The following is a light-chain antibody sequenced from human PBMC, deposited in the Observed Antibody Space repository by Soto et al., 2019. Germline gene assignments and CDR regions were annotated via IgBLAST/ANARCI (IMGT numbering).Light chain of an antibody. CDR1: QSVISKY. V-gene: IGKV3-20*01. CDR2: AAS. J-gene: IGKJ1*01. Sequence: VLTQSPGTVSLSPGERVTLSCRASQSVISKYLAWYQQRPGQAPRLLIYAASSMAKGIPDRFSGSGSGTDFPLSISSLEPEDFAGYYCQQYGSSLTWTFGQGTKVEMK. CDR3: QQYGSSLTWT.